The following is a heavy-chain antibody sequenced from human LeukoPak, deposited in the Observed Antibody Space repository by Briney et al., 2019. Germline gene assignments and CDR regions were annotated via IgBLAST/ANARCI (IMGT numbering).Heavy chain of an antibody. V-gene: IGHV1-69*13. J-gene: IGHJ4*02. CDR2: IIPIFGTA. D-gene: IGHD6-13*01. Sequence: SVTVSCTASGGTFSSYAISWVRQAPGQGLEWMGGIIPIFGTANYAQKFQGRVTITADESTSAAYMELSSLRSEDTAVYYCARDRGQLARYWGQGTLVTVSS. CDR3: ARDRGQLARY. CDR1: GGTFSSYA.